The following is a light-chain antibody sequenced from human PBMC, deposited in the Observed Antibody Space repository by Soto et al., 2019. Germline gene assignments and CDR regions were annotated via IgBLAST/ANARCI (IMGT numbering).Light chain of an antibody. CDR3: QQYPGYT. J-gene: IGKJ2*01. V-gene: IGKV3-20*01. CDR1: QSVSSSY. Sequence: EIVLTQSPGTLSLSPGKRATLSCRASQSVSSSYLAWYQQKPGQAPRLLIYGASSRATGIPDRFSGSGSGSDFTLTISRLEPEDFAVYYCQQYPGYTFGQGTKLEIK. CDR2: GAS.